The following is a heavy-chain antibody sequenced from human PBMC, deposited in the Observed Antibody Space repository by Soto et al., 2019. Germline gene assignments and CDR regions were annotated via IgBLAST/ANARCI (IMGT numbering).Heavy chain of an antibody. CDR1: GGSFSGYY. D-gene: IGHD4-17*01. Sequence: SETLSLTCAVYGGSFSGYYWSWIRQPPGKGLEWIGEINHSGSTNYNPSLKSRVTISVDTSKNQFSLKLSSVTAADTAVYYCARGQGLRLYYYYGMDVWGQGTTVTVSS. CDR2: INHSGST. J-gene: IGHJ6*02. V-gene: IGHV4-34*01. CDR3: ARGQGLRLYYYYGMDV.